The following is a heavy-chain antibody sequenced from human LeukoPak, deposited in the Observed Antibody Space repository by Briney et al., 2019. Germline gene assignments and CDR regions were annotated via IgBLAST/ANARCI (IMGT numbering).Heavy chain of an antibody. D-gene: IGHD6-19*01. CDR3: ARISLSGWGKDH. CDR1: GFTFSSHW. V-gene: IGHV3-74*01. Sequence: GGSLRLSCAASGFTFSSHWMHWVRQAPGKGLVWVTRISSDGSSTTYADSVKGRFTISRDNAKNTLYLQMSSLRAEDTAMYYCARISLSGWGKDHWGQGTLVTVSS. J-gene: IGHJ4*02. CDR2: ISSDGSST.